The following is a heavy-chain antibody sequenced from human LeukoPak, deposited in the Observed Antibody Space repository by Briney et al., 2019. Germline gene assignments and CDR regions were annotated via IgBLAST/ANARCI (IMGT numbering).Heavy chain of an antibody. CDR2: INPNSGGT. CDR3: ARDSDYGDYINDY. Sequence: ASVKVSCKASGYTFTGYYMHWVRQAPGQGLEWMGWINPNSGGTNYAQKLQGRVTMTRDTSISTAYMELSRLRSDGTAVYYCARDSDYGDYINDYWGQGTLVTVSS. J-gene: IGHJ4*02. D-gene: IGHD4-17*01. V-gene: IGHV1-2*02. CDR1: GYTFTGYY.